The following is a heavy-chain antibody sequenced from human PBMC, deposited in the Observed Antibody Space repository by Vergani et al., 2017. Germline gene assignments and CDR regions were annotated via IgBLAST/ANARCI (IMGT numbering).Heavy chain of an antibody. V-gene: IGHV1-69*14. CDR2: IIPIFGTA. J-gene: IGHJ6*03. CDR3: ARGIGRRARGYYYYYMDV. D-gene: IGHD1-26*01. CDR1: GGTFSSYA. Sequence: QVQLVQSGAEVKKPGSSVKVSCKASGGTFSSYAISWVRQAPGQGLEWMGRIIPIFGTANDAQKFQGRVTITADKSTGTANMELSSLRTEVTAVYYCARGIGRRARGYYYYYMDVWGKGTTVTVSS.